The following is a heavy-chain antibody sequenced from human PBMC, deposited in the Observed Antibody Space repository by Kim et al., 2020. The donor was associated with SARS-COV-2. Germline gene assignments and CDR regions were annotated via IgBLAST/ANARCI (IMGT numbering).Heavy chain of an antibody. J-gene: IGHJ5*02. D-gene: IGHD3-10*01. Sequence: SETLSLTCSVSGASIRGYHWGWIRQPPRKGLEWIGHVHDTVTTKYDPSFKSRVTISADFSKNQFSLRLTSVTVADTAVYYCAAYIEGMGGSGSWGQGTLV. V-gene: IGHV4-59*01. CDR2: VHDTVTT. CDR1: GASIRGYH. CDR3: AAYIEGMGGSGS.